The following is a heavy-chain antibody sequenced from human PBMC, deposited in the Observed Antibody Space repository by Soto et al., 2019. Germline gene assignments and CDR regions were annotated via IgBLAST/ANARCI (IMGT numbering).Heavy chain of an antibody. V-gene: IGHV1-69*02. CDR2: IIPILGIA. Sequence: QVQLVQSGAEVKKPGSSVKVSCKASGGTFSSYTISWVRQAPGQGLEWMGRIIPILGIANYAQKLQGRVTITADKSTSTAYMELSSLISEDTAVYYCASLMSSGYYYGMDVWGQGTTVTVSS. J-gene: IGHJ6*02. D-gene: IGHD3-10*01. CDR1: GGTFSSYT. CDR3: ASLMSSGYYYGMDV.